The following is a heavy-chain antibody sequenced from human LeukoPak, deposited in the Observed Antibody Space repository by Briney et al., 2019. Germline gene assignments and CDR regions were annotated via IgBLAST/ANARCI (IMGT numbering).Heavy chain of an antibody. CDR1: GFTFSSYA. CDR2: ISSNGGST. CDR3: ARVCGGDCWYAFDI. J-gene: IGHJ3*02. V-gene: IGHV3-64*01. D-gene: IGHD2-21*02. Sequence: GGSLSLSCAASGFTFSSYAMFWVRQAPGEGLEFVSAISSNGGSTYYANSVKGRFTISRDNSKNTLYLQMGSLRADDMSVYYCARVCGGDCWYAFDIWGQGTMVTVSS.